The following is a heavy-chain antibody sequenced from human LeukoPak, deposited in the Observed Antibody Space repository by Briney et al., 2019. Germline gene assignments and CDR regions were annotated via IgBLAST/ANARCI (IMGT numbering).Heavy chain of an antibody. CDR3: ARDVWTGVAVSDY. D-gene: IGHD6-19*01. CDR2: IKEDGSIQ. J-gene: IGHJ4*02. V-gene: IGHV3-7*01. CDR1: GFTFSFYW. Sequence: GGSQRLSCVASGFTFSFYWMTWVRQAPGKGLEWLANIKEDGSIQHYLDSVRGRFTISRDNAKTSVYLQLNSLRADDTAVYYCARDVWTGVAVSDYWGQGTLVTVSS.